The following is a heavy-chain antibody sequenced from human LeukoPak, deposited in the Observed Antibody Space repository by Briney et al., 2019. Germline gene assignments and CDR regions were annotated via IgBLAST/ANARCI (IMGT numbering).Heavy chain of an antibody. J-gene: IGHJ4*02. V-gene: IGHV4-59*01. CDR2: IYYSGST. CDR3: ARVGNDYGGNSGDAFDY. Sequence: PSETLSLTCTVSGGSISSYYWSWIRQPPGKGLEWIGYIYYSGSTNYNPSLKSRVTISVDTSKNQFSLKLSSVTAADRAVYYCARVGNDYGGNSGDAFDYWGQGTLVTVSS. D-gene: IGHD4-23*01. CDR1: GGSISSYY.